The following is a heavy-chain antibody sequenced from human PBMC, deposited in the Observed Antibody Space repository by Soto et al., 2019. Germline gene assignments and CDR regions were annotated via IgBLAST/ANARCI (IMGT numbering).Heavy chain of an antibody. V-gene: IGHV4-59*01. J-gene: IGHJ4*02. D-gene: IGHD6-13*01. CDR2: IYYSGST. CDR1: GGSISSYY. CDR3: ARGFIAAAGALDY. Sequence: PSETLSLTCTVSGGSISSYYWSWIRQPPGKGLEWIGYIYYSGSTNYNPSLKSRVTISVDTSKNQFSLKLSSVTAADTAVYYCARGFIAAAGALDYWGQGTLVTVS.